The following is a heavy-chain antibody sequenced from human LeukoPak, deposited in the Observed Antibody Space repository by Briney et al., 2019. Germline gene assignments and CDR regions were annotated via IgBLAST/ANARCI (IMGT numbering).Heavy chain of an antibody. Sequence: GGSLRLSCAASGLTFSDYYMSWIRQAPGKGLEWVSYISSGGGTRYYAESVKGRFTISRDNAKNSLYLQINSLRDEDTAVYYCARHRDPNWNYGAFDIWGQGTMVTFSS. CDR3: ARHRDPNWNYGAFDI. J-gene: IGHJ3*02. CDR2: ISSGGGTR. D-gene: IGHD1-7*01. CDR1: GLTFSDYY. V-gene: IGHV3-11*01.